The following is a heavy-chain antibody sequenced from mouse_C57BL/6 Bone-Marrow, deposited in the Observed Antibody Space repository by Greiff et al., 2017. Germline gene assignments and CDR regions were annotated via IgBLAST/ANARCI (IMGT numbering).Heavy chain of an antibody. CDR2: IHPNSGST. CDR1: GYTFTSSW. J-gene: IGHJ4*01. V-gene: IGHV1-64*01. D-gene: IGHD2-5*01. Sequence: VQLQQPGAELVQPGASVRLSSKAYGYTFTSSWMHWVKQRPGQGLEWIGMIHPNSGSTNYNEKFKSKATLTVDKSSSTAYMQLSSLTSEDSAVYYCARPYYSNYVNAMDYWGQGTSVTVST. CDR3: ARPYYSNYVNAMDY.